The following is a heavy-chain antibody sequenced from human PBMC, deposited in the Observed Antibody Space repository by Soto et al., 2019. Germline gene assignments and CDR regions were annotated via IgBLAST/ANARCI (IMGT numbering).Heavy chain of an antibody. CDR2: ISASGSST. CDR3: AKGTLGSGYHLDS. V-gene: IGHV3-23*01. Sequence: EVQLLDSGGGLVQPGGSLRLSCAASGFTFSNYVMNWVRQAPGKGLDWVSAISASGSSTYYADSVKGRFTISRDNSKNTLYLQMSSLRADDTAVYYCAKGTLGSGYHLDSWGQGSLVTVSS. D-gene: IGHD5-12*01. J-gene: IGHJ4*02. CDR1: GFTFSNYV.